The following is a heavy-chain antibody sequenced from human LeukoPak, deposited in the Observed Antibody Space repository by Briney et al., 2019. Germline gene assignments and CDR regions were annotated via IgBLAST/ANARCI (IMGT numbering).Heavy chain of an antibody. Sequence: KVSPTASLYTFASYDINTVRQATGHEGEGMGWINHNSGGTNYAPKFQGRVTMTRDTSISPVSMELSRLRSDDTAVYYCARDKGIHDAFDIWGQGTLVTVSS. J-gene: IGHJ3*02. CDR2: INHNSGGT. V-gene: IGHV1-2*02. D-gene: IGHD6-13*01. CDR1: LYTFASYD. CDR3: ARDKGIHDAFDI.